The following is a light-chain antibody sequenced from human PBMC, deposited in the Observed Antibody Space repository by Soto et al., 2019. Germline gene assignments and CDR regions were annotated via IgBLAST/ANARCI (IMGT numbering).Light chain of an antibody. CDR1: TGAVTSGHY. J-gene: IGLJ2*01. Sequence: QAVVTQEPSLTVSPGGTVTLTCDSSTGAVTSGHYPYWFQQKPGQAPTTLIYDTNNKHSWTPARFSGSLLGDKAALTLSGPQPEDEADYYCLLSYPGLTGVNVVFGGGTKVTVL. V-gene: IGLV7-46*01. CDR2: DTN. CDR3: LLSYPGLTGVNVV.